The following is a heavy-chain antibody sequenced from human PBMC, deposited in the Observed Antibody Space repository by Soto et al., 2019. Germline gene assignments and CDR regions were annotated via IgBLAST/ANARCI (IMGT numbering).Heavy chain of an antibody. CDR2: ISYDGGNK. CDR3: AKGYSSPNC. D-gene: IGHD4-4*01. J-gene: IGHJ4*02. Sequence: PGGSLRLSCEASGFTFSSYGMHWVRQAPGKGLARVAVISYDGGNKYYAESVKGRFTISRDNSKNTLYLQMYSLRAEDTAVYYCAKGYSSPNCWGQRSLFTVAS. V-gene: IGHV3-30*18. CDR1: GFTFSSYG.